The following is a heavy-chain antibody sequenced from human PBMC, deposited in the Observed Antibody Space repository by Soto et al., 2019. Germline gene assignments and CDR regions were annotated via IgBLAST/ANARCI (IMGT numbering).Heavy chain of an antibody. CDR1: GGSVSSRSYY. CDR3: ARTRDFWSGNDAFDI. J-gene: IGHJ3*02. D-gene: IGHD3-3*01. V-gene: IGHV4-61*01. CDR2: MYYSGST. Sequence: SETLSLTCTVSGGSVSSRSYYWSWIRQPPGTGLEWIGYMYYSGSTNYNPSLKSRVTISLDTSKNQFSLKLSSVTAADTAVYFCARTRDFWSGNDAFDIWGQGTMVTVSS.